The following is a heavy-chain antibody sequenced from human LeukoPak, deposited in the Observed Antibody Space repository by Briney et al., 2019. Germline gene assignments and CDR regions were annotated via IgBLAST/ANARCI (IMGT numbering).Heavy chain of an antibody. V-gene: IGHV3-7*01. Sequence: PGGSLRLSRVPTQFTFSRDWISSVPQAPEKGLEWVATIKEEGREEHYAHSVKGRFTNPKDDAKNPLFLQMNSLRAEDTAVYYRVTIWGSIESGWVRNGMDVWGQGTTVTVTS. CDR1: QFTFSRDW. D-gene: IGHD6-19*01. CDR2: IKEEGREE. J-gene: IGHJ6*02. CDR3: VTIWGSIESGWVRNGMDV.